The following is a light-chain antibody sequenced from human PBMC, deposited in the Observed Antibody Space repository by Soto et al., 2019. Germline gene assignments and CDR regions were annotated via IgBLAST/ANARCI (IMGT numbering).Light chain of an antibody. V-gene: IGKV1-5*03. Sequence: DIQLTQSPSTLSASVADRVTITCRASQSVSTSLAWYQQKPGKDPKLLIHKAPTLENGVPPTFSGSGSWTVFTLTISSLQPDDSVTYDYHQFHDYPSTFGGGTKVQI. CDR2: KAP. CDR1: QSVSTS. CDR3: HQFHDYPST. J-gene: IGKJ4*01.